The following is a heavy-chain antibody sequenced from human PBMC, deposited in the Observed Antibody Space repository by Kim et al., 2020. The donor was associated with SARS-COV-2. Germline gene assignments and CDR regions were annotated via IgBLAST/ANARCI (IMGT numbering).Heavy chain of an antibody. CDR3: ARRPLQLLWFGELTYYFDY. V-gene: IGHV4-39*01. CDR2: IYYSGST. D-gene: IGHD3-10*01. CDR1: GGSISSSSYY. J-gene: IGHJ4*02. Sequence: SETLSLTCTVSGGSISSSSYYWGWIRQPPGKGLEWIGSIYYSGSTYYNPSLKSRVTISVDTSKNQFSLKLSSVTAADTAVYYCARRPLQLLWFGELTYYFDYWGQGTLVTVSS.